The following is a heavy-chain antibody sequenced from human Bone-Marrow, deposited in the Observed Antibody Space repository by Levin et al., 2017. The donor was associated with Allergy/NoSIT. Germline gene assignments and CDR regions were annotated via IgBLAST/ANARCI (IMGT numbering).Heavy chain of an antibody. Sequence: SETLSLTCTVSGGSISSSSYYWGWIRQPPGKGLEWIGSIYYSGSTYYNPSLKSRVTISVDTSKNQFSLKLSSVTAADTAVYYCARTGYSSSWHYFDYWGQGTLVTVSS. CDR2: IYYSGST. V-gene: IGHV4-39*01. CDR1: GGSISSSSYY. J-gene: IGHJ4*02. D-gene: IGHD6-13*01. CDR3: ARTGYSSSWHYFDY.